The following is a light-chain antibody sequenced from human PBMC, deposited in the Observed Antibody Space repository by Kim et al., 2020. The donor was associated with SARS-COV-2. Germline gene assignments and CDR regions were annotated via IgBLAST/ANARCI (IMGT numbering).Light chain of an antibody. Sequence: GKTVTLACTRSSGSVAATYVQWYRQRPGSAPTTVIYEDNQRPSGVPDRFSGSIDSSSNSAYLTISGLKTEDEADYYCQSYDSSSVIFGGGTQLTVL. V-gene: IGLV6-57*03. J-gene: IGLJ2*01. CDR3: QSYDSSSVI. CDR2: EDN. CDR1: SGSVAATY.